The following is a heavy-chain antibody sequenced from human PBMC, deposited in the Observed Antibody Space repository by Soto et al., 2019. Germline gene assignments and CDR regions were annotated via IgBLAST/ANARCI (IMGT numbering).Heavy chain of an antibody. J-gene: IGHJ4*02. CDR2: IKSKTDGGTT. D-gene: IGHD6-19*01. CDR1: GFTFSNAW. V-gene: IGHV3-15*07. CDR3: TTGWDIAVAGPFDY. Sequence: GGSLGLSCAASGFTFSNAWMNWVRQAPGKGLEWVGRIKSKTDGGTTDYAAPVKGRFTISRDDSKNTLYLQMNSLKTEDTAVYYCTTGWDIAVAGPFDYWGQGTLVTVSS.